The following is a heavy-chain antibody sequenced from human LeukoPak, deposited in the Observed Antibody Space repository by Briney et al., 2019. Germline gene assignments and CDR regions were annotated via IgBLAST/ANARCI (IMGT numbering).Heavy chain of an antibody. Sequence: GGSLRLSCAASGFAFSNYAMSRVRQAPGKGLEWVSGISTSGGSTYYADSVKGRFTISRDNFKNTLYLQMNGLRAEDTAVYYCAKNLISTYYYASTAYYYADYWGQGTLVTVSS. CDR3: AKNLISTYYYASTAYYYADY. CDR2: ISTSGGST. CDR1: GFAFSNYA. V-gene: IGHV3-23*01. D-gene: IGHD3-22*01. J-gene: IGHJ4*02.